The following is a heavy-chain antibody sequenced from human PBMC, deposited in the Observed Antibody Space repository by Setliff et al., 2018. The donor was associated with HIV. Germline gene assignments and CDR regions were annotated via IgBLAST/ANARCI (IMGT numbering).Heavy chain of an antibody. CDR1: GGSINTYY. CDR2: FYTSGST. Sequence: PSETLSLTCTVSGGSINTYYWSWIRQPAGKGLEWIGRFYTSGSTNYNPSLKSRVTMSVDTSKNQFSLKLSSVTAADTAVYYCARDRLTYYVDYWGQGILVTVSS. D-gene: IGHD3-22*01. CDR3: ARDRLTYYVDY. V-gene: IGHV4-4*07. J-gene: IGHJ4*02.